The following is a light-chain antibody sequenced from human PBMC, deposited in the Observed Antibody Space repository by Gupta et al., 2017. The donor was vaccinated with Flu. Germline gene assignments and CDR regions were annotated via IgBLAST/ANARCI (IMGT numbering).Light chain of an antibody. Sequence: FMLTQPPSVSESPGKTVTISCTRSSGIIASNYVQWYQQRPCRSPTTVIYEDDQTPSGGPHRFSGSIDSSSNSASLTISGRKTEDEADYYCQSDDNSKHWVFGGGTKLTVL. J-gene: IGLJ3*02. CDR1: SGIIASNY. CDR2: EDD. V-gene: IGLV6-57*01. CDR3: QSDDNSKHWV.